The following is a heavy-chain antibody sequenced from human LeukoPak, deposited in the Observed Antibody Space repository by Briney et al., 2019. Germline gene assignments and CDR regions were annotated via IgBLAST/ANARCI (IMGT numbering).Heavy chain of an antibody. CDR3: ARAGGGSRNDAFDI. CDR2: ISSSSSYI. Sequence: GGSLRLSCAASGFTFSSYWLSWVRQAPGKGLEWVSSISSSSSYIYYADSVKGRFTISRDNAKNSLYLQMNSLRAEDTAVYYCARAGGGSRNDAFDIWGQGTMVTVSS. CDR1: GFTFSSYW. D-gene: IGHD1-26*01. V-gene: IGHV3-21*01. J-gene: IGHJ3*02.